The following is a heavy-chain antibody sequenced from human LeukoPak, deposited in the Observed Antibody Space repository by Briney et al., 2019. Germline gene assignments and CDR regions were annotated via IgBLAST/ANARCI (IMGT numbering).Heavy chain of an antibody. CDR2: IYYSGST. J-gene: IGHJ5*02. CDR1: GGSITSYY. V-gene: IGHV4-59*01. CDR3: ARERSEPYWFDP. Sequence: SETLSLTCTVSGGSITSYYWSWIRQPPGQGLEWIGYIYYSGSTNYNPSLKSRVTISVDTSKNQFSLKLSSVTAADTAVYYCARERSEPYWFDPWGQGTLVTVSS.